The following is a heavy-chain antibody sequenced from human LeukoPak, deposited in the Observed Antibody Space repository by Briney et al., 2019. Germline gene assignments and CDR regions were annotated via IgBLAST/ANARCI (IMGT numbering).Heavy chain of an antibody. CDR3: TKGGSYAPLDY. J-gene: IGHJ4*02. CDR2: INSGGDNT. D-gene: IGHD1-26*01. V-gene: IGHV3-23*01. Sequence: GGSLRLSCAASGFTFSSSAMTWVRQAPGKGLEWVSAINSGGDNTVYADYVKGRLTISRDNSKNTLYLQMNGLRAEDTAIYYCTKGGSYAPLDYWGQGTLVTVSS. CDR1: GFTFSSSA.